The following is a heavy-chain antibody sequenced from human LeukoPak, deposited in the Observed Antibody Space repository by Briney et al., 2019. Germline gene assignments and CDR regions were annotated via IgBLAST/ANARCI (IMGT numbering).Heavy chain of an antibody. Sequence: PSETLSLTCAVYGESLNSYYWSWVRQPPGEGLEWIGEIYESVTTEYTPSLKSRVTISMVPSKQQFSLSLSSVTAADTAVYYCARGALATRLGSWGLGTPVIVSS. V-gene: IGHV4-34*01. CDR1: GESLNSYY. CDR3: ARGALATRLGS. CDR2: IYESVTT. J-gene: IGHJ4*02. D-gene: IGHD2-15*01.